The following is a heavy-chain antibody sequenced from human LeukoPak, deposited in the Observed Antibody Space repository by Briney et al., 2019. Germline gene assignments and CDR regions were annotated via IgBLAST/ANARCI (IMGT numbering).Heavy chain of an antibody. CDR2: ISGSGGST. V-gene: IGHV3-23*01. J-gene: IGHJ4*02. CDR3: ARVSVSSAFDY. CDR1: GFTFSSYA. Sequence: GGSLRLSCAASGFTFSSYAMSWVRQAPGEGLEWASAISGSGGSTYYADSVKGRFTISRDNSKNTLYLQMNSLRAEDTAVYYCARVSVSSAFDYWGQGTLVTVSS. D-gene: IGHD3-22*01.